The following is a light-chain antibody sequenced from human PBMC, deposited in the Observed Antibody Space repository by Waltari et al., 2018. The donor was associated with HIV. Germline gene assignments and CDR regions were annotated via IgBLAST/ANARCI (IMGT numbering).Light chain of an antibody. CDR1: QNILYNSNNKNY. CDR2: WAS. J-gene: IGKJ3*01. V-gene: IGKV4-1*01. Sequence: DIVMTQSPDSLAVSLCERATINCKSSQNILYNSNNKNYLAWYHQKPGQPPKLLIYWASTRESGVPDRFSGSGSGTDFTLTISSLQAEDVAVYYCQQYYSTPFTFGPGTKAEIK. CDR3: QQYYSTPFT.